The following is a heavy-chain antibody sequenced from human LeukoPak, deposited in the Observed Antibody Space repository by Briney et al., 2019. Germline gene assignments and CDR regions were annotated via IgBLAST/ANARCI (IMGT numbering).Heavy chain of an antibody. Sequence: SETLSLTCTVSGGSISSYYWSWIRQPPGKGLEWIGYIYYSGSTNYNPSPKSRVTISVDTSKNQFSLKLSSVTAADTAVYYCARVPYCSSTSCHREDYYGMDVWGQGTTVTVSS. CDR1: GGSISSYY. CDR2: IYYSGST. V-gene: IGHV4-59*01. J-gene: IGHJ6*02. D-gene: IGHD2-2*02. CDR3: ARVPYCSSTSCHREDYYGMDV.